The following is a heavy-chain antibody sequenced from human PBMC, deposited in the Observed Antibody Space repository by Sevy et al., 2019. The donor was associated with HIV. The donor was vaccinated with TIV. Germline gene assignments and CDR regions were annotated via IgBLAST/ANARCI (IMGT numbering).Heavy chain of an antibody. CDR1: GFTFSTST. V-gene: IGHV3-21*01. CDR3: VRDGWNY. J-gene: IGHJ4*02. Sequence: GGSLRLSCAASGFTFSTSTMNWVRQAPGKGLEWVSLMTSSGSYILYADSVKGRFTISRDNAKNSVSLQMNSLRVEDTAVYYCVRDGWNYWGQGTLVTVSS. CDR2: MTSSGSYI. D-gene: IGHD2-15*01.